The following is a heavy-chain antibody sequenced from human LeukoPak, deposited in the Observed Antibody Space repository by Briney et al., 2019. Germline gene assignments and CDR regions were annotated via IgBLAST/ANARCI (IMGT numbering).Heavy chain of an antibody. V-gene: IGHV3-23*01. J-gene: IGHJ4*02. CDR1: GFTLSSYS. CDR2: ISGSGGST. Sequence: GGSLRLSCAASGFTLSSYSMSWVRQAPGRGLEWVSLISGSGGSTYYADSVKGRFTISRDNSKNTLYLQMNSLRAEDTAIYYCAKELPYCGGDCYSLLDYWGQGTLVTVSS. D-gene: IGHD2-21*02. CDR3: AKELPYCGGDCYSLLDY.